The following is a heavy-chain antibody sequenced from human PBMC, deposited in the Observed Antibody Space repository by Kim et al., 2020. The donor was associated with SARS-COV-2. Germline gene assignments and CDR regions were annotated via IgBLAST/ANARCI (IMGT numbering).Heavy chain of an antibody. CDR2: ISGSGGST. CDR1: VFTFSSYA. J-gene: IGHJ5*02. CDR3: AKGLNQGIYNWFDP. V-gene: IGHV3-23*01. Sequence: GGSLRLSCAASVFTFSSYAMSWVRQAPGKGLEWVSAISGSGGSTYYADSVKGRFTISRDNSKNTLYLQMNSLRAEDTAVYYCAKGLNQGIYNWFDPWGQGTLVTVSS. D-gene: IGHD6-13*01.